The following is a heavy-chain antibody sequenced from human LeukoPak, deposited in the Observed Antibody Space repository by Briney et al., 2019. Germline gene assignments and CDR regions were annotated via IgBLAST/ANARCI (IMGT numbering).Heavy chain of an antibody. CDR3: ARSGKYALETVDRKFHC. J-gene: IGHJ4*02. V-gene: IGHV4-39*01. CDR1: GGSISSSSYY. CDR2: IYYSGST. Sequence: SETLSLTCTVSGGSISSSSYYWGWSRQPPGKGLEWIGSIYYSGSTYYNPSLKSRVTISVDTSKNQFSQKLTSVTAADTAVYYCARSGKYALETVDRKFHCWGQGTLVTVSS. D-gene: IGHD3-16*01.